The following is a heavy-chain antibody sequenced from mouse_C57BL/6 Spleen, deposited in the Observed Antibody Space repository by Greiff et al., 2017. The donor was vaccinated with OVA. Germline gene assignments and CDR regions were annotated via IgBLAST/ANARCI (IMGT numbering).Heavy chain of an antibody. J-gene: IGHJ4*01. CDR3: ARYYGSSYDAMDY. D-gene: IGHD1-1*01. CDR2: IYPGSGNT. CDR1: GYTFTDYY. Sequence: VQLQQSGAELVRPGALVKLSCKASGYTFTDYYINWVKQRPGQGLEWIARIYPGSGNTYYNEKFKGKATLTAEKSSSTAYMQLSSLTSEDSAVYFCARYYGSSYDAMDYWGQGTSVTVSS. V-gene: IGHV1-76*01.